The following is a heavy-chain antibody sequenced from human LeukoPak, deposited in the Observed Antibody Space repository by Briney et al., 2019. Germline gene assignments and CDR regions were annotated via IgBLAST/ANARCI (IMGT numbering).Heavy chain of an antibody. CDR2: IYSSGNT. CDR3: ARDDYYYGSGSYLY. D-gene: IGHD3-10*01. J-gene: IGHJ4*02. CDR1: GASISSNNYY. Sequence: PSETLSLTCTVSGASISSNNYYWGWVRQPPGKGLEWIGNIYSSGNTYYNASLKSRVTIYIDTSKNQFSLKLSSVTAADTAVYYCARDDYYYGSGSYLYWGQGTLVTVSS. V-gene: IGHV4-39*07.